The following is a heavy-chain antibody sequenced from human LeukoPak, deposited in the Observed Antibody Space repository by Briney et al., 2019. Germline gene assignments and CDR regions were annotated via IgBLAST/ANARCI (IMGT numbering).Heavy chain of an antibody. CDR1: GGSMKSGTYY. CDR2: IYTSGST. J-gene: IGHJ4*02. Sequence: SETLSLTCTVSGGSMKSGTYYWRWIRQPAGKGLEWIGRIYTSGSTNYNPSLKSRVTISIDTSKDQFSLNLSSVTAADTAVYYCARGDSNDNDYGDYPDYWGQGTLVTVSS. V-gene: IGHV4-61*02. D-gene: IGHD4-17*01. CDR3: ARGDSNDNDYGDYPDY.